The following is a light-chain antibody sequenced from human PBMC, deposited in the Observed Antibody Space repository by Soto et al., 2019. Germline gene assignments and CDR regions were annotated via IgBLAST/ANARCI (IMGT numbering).Light chain of an antibody. CDR3: QQYYNWPRT. Sequence: ELLMTPSPATLSVSPGERATLSHRASQSVSSNLAWYQQKPGQAPRLLIYGASTRATGIPDRFSGSGSGTEFTLSISSLQSEDFAVYYCQQYYNWPRTFGQGTKVDIK. CDR1: QSVSSN. J-gene: IGKJ1*01. CDR2: GAS. V-gene: IGKV3-15*01.